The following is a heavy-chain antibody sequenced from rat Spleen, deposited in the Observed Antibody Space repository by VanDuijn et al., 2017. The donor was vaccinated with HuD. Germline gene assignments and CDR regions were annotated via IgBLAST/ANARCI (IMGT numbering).Heavy chain of an antibody. Sequence: EMQLQESGPGLVKPSQSLSLTCSVTGYSITSNYWGWIRKFPGNKLEWMGYINSAGNTLYNPSLKSRISITRDTSKNQFFLQVNSVTTEDTATYYCARVRSYYRDYFDYWGQGVMVTVSS. CDR2: INSAGNT. J-gene: IGHJ2*01. CDR3: ARVRSYYRDYFDY. CDR1: GYSITSNY. V-gene: IGHV3-3*01. D-gene: IGHD1-1*01.